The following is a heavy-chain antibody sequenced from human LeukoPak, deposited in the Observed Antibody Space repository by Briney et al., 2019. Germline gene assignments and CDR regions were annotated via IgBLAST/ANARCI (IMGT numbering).Heavy chain of an antibody. CDR3: AREVYYYDSSGYYYSVEDY. J-gene: IGHJ4*02. CDR2: VSYDGTET. CDR1: GFSFSRYG. Sequence: GRSLRLSCAASGFSFSRYGMHWVRQAPGKGLERVTVVSYDGTETKYADSVKGRLNLSRDNAKNSLYLQMNSLRAEDTAVYYCAREVYYYDSSGYYYSVEDYWGQGTLVTVSS. V-gene: IGHV3-30*03. D-gene: IGHD3-22*01.